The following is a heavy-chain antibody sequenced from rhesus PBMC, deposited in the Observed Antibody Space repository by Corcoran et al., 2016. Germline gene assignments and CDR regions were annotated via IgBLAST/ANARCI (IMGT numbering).Heavy chain of an antibody. J-gene: IGHJ4*01. V-gene: IGHV3S25*01. D-gene: IGHD6-25*01. CDR2: SNRGAGRP. Sequence: EVQLVESGGGLATPGGSLRRSCAASGFTFSSYWMHCVRQAPGKGLEWVSTSNRGAGRPSYTNSRKGLFTISRDHSKNAPSLQMNSLRAEDTAVYFCAQVGRVVAAAHFDYWGQGVLVTVSS. CDR3: AQVGRVVAAAHFDY. CDR1: GFTFSSYW.